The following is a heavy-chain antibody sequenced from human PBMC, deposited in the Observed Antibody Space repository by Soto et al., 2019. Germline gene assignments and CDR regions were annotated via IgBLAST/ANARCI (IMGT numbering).Heavy chain of an antibody. CDR2: ISSSSSTI. CDR3: ASSSGFKLDRLRFLRDV. J-gene: IGHJ6*04. D-gene: IGHD3-3*01. Sequence: GGSLRLSCAASGFTFSSYSMNWVRQAPGKGLEWVSYISSSSSTIYYADSVKGRFTISRDNAKNSLYLQMNSLRAEDTAVYYCASSSGFKLDRLRFLRDVWGKGTTVTVSS. CDR1: GFTFSSYS. V-gene: IGHV3-48*01.